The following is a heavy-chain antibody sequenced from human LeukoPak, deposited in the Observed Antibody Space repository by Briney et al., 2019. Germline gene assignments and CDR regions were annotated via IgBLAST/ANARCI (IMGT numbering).Heavy chain of an antibody. Sequence: ASVKVSCKASGYTFTVYYMHWVRQAPGQGLEWMGRINPNSGGTNYAQKFQGRVTMTRDTSISTAYMELSRLRSDDTAVNYCARDQWELYYYYGMDVWGQGTTVTVSS. J-gene: IGHJ6*02. D-gene: IGHD1-26*01. CDR3: ARDQWELYYYYGMDV. CDR2: INPNSGGT. V-gene: IGHV1-2*06. CDR1: GYTFTVYY.